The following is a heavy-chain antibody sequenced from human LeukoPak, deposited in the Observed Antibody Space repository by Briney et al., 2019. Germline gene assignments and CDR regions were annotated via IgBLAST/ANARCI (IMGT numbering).Heavy chain of an antibody. Sequence: GGSLRLSCAASGFTFSSYSMNWVRQAPGKGLEWVSSISSSSSYTYYAGSVKGRFTISRDNAKNSLYLQMNSLRAEDTAVYYCARGRSSSGSMNEYWGQGTLVTVSS. CDR1: GFTFSSYS. D-gene: IGHD3-10*01. V-gene: IGHV3-21*01. CDR2: ISSSSSYT. J-gene: IGHJ4*02. CDR3: ARGRSSSGSMNEY.